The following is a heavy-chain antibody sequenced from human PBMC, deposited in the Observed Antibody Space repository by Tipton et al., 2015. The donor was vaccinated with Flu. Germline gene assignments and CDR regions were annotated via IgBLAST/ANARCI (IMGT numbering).Heavy chain of an antibody. V-gene: IGHV4-38-2*02. D-gene: IGHD6-19*01. CDR3: VRDRGPVADDY. CDR2: IYHTGST. J-gene: IGHJ4*02. CDR1: GYFIGSGYY. Sequence: TLSLTCSVSGYFIGSGYYWGWIRQPPGKGLEWIGNIYHTGSTYNNPSLKSRVTISVDTSKNQFSLKVYSVTAADTAVYYCVRDRGPVADDYWGQGILVTVSS.